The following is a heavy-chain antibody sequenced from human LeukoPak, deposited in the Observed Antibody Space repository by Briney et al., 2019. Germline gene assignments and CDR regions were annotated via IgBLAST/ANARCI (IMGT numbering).Heavy chain of an antibody. CDR2: ISTSSTTI. J-gene: IGHJ4*02. V-gene: IGHV3-48*03. D-gene: IGHD1-7*01. CDR1: GFTFSQYE. CDR3: ARDEGSWNYEY. Sequence: GRSLRLSCAGSGFTFSQYEMSWVRQAPGKGLEWISYISTSSTTIYYADSVKGRFTISRDDAKNSLYLQMNSLRAEDTAVYYCARDEGSWNYEYWGQGTLVTVSS.